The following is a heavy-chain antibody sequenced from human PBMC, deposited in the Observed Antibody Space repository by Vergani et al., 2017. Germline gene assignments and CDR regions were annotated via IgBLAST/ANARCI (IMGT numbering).Heavy chain of an antibody. D-gene: IGHD3-22*01. CDR1: GYTFTSYD. CDR3: ARDFGAIVVVTTAFDI. Sequence: QVQLVQSGAEVKKPGASVKVSCKASGYTFTSYDINWVRQATGQGLEWMGWISAYNGNTNYAQKLQGRVTMTTDTSTSTAYMELRSLRSDDTAVYYCARDFGAIVVVTTAFDIWGQGTMVTVSS. CDR2: ISAYNGNT. J-gene: IGHJ3*02. V-gene: IGHV1-18*01.